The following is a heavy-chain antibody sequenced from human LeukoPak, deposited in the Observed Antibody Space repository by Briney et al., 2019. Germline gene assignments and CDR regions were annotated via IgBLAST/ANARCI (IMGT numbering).Heavy chain of an antibody. Sequence: ASVKVSCKASGYTFTSYGISWVRQAPGQGLEWMGIINPSGGSTSYAQKFQGRVTMTRDTSTSTVYMELSSLRSEDTAVYYCARDWVGATRGGYYFDYWGQGTLVTVSS. J-gene: IGHJ4*02. CDR1: GYTFTSYG. V-gene: IGHV1-46*01. CDR2: INPSGGST. D-gene: IGHD1-26*01. CDR3: ARDWVGATRGGYYFDY.